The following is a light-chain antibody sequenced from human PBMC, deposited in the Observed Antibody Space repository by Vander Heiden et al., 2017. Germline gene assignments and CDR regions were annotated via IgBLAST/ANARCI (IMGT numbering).Light chain of an antibody. J-gene: IGLJ3*02. CDR2: EDS. Sequence: SYELTQPPSVSVSPGQKARITCSGDALPKKYAYLYQPESGQAPVLVISEDSKRPAGIPERFYGSSSGTMATLTISGAQGGDEADYYCYTTNSSGNHSWVFGGGTKLTVL. CDR3: YTTNSSGNHSWV. CDR1: ALPKKY. V-gene: IGLV3-10*01.